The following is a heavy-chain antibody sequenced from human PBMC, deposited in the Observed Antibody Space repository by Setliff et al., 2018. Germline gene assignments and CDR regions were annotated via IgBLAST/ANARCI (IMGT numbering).Heavy chain of an antibody. Sequence: GGSLRLSCAVSGLRFSDAWVSWVRQAPGKGLEWAGRIKSYGSGGTIDYAAPVEGRFTISRDDSKNTVYLQMSNLKIEDTAVYYCVHNADFIGTFNTWGQGTMVTVSS. CDR2: IKSYGSGGTI. D-gene: IGHD2-8*01. CDR3: VHNADFIGTFNT. CDR1: GLRFSDAW. V-gene: IGHV3-15*01. J-gene: IGHJ3*01.